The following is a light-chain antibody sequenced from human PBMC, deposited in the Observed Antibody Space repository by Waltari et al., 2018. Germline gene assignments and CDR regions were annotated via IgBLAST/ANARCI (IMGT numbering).Light chain of an antibody. CDR2: EVS. J-gene: IGLJ2*01. CDR1: SSDGGGYNY. Sequence: QSALTQPASVSGSPGQSITISCTGTSSDGGGYNYVSWYQQHPGKAPKLMIYEVSNRPSGVSNRFSGSKSGNTASLTISGLQAEDEADYYCSSYTSSSTRHVVFGGGTKLTVL. V-gene: IGLV2-14*01. CDR3: SSYTSSSTRHVV.